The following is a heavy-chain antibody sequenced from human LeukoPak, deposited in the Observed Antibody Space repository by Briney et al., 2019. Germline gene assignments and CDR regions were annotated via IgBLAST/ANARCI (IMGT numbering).Heavy chain of an antibody. V-gene: IGHV4-31*03. D-gene: IGHD5-24*01. CDR2: IHYSGNT. Sequence: PSQTLSLTCTVSAGSISSGGYYWTWIRQHPGEGLEWIGYIHYSGNTYYNPSLKSRVTISVDTSKNQFALNLSSVTAADTAVYYCARDLIDGYNRVAFDIWGQGTAVTVSS. J-gene: IGHJ3*02. CDR1: AGSISSGGYY. CDR3: ARDLIDGYNRVAFDI.